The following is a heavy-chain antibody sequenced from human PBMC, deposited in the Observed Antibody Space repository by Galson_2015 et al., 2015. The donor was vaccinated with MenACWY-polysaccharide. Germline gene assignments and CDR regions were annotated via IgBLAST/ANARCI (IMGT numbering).Heavy chain of an antibody. D-gene: IGHD4-23*01. V-gene: IGHV4-59*08. J-gene: IGHJ4*02. CDR2: IYYTGAP. CDR1: GGSISGYY. CDR3: ARYGGTPSPYFAY. Sequence: ETLSLTCAVSGGSISGYYWSWIRQPPGKGLEWIGSIYYTGAPNYSPSLRSRVTMSVDTSKNQFSLRLTSATAADTALYYCARYGGTPSPYFAYRGRGPRAPVSS.